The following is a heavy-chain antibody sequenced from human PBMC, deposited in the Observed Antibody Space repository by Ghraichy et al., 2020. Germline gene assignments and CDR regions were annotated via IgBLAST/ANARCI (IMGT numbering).Heavy chain of an antibody. D-gene: IGHD3-9*01. Sequence: GGSLRLSCAASGFTFSTYAMTWVRQAPGKGLEWVSGISGGGGGTYYADSVKGRFTISRDNSKSTLYLQMNSLRAEDTAAYYCAKGSYDILAGYSPIYYFDYWGQGTLVTVSS. V-gene: IGHV3-23*01. CDR3: AKGSYDILAGYSPIYYFDY. CDR1: GFTFSTYA. J-gene: IGHJ4*02. CDR2: ISGGGGGT.